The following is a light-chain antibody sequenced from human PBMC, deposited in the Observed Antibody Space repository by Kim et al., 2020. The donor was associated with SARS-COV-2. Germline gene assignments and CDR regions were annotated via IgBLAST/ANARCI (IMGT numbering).Light chain of an antibody. J-gene: IGLJ2*01. CDR2: DGS. CDR1: SRDFGAKNS. V-gene: IGLV2-14*03. Sequence: GQSVTTSCTGPSRDFGAKNSVSWYQHHPDKAPKVMIYDGSKRPSGVSSRFSGSKSGNTASLTISGLQAEDEADYYCTSYTRDNTVLFGGGTKLTVL. CDR3: TSYTRDNTVL.